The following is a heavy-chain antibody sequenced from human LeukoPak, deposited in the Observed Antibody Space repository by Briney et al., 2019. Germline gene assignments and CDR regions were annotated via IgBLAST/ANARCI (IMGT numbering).Heavy chain of an antibody. V-gene: IGHV3-48*01. CDR1: GFTFSSYS. Sequence: GGSLRLSCAASGFTFSSYSMNWVRQAPGKGLEWVSYISSISGTINYADSVKGRFTISGHNARNSLFLQMNSLRAEDTAVYYCARDHNYAFDYWGQGTLVTVSS. CDR3: ARDHNYAFDY. CDR2: ISSISGTI. J-gene: IGHJ4*02. D-gene: IGHD5-18*01.